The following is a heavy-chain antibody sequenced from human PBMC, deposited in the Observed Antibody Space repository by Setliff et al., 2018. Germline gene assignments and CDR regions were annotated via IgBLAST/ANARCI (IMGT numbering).Heavy chain of an antibody. Sequence: GGSLRLSCAASGFTFRSFWMGWVRQAPGKGLEYVANLNQEGSAKYYVDSVKGRFTISRDNAKNSLYLQMNRLRGDDTAVYYCAKGHLSVAHCGADCYPFDSWGQGTLVTVSS. CDR3: AKGHLSVAHCGADCYPFDS. CDR1: GFTFRSFW. CDR2: LNQEGSAK. V-gene: IGHV3-7*03. D-gene: IGHD2-21*02. J-gene: IGHJ4*02.